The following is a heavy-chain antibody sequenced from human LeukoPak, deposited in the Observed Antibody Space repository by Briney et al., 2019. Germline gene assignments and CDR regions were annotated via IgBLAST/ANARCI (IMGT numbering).Heavy chain of an antibody. D-gene: IGHD4-11*01. Sequence: GESLKISCKGSGYSFTSYWIGWVRQMPGKGLEWMGIIYAADSDTRYSPSFQGQVTISADKSINTAYLQWGSLKASDTAMYYCAGTYSDYGNGFDIWGQGTMVTVSS. CDR1: GYSFTSYW. CDR3: AGTYSDYGNGFDI. J-gene: IGHJ3*02. CDR2: IYAADSDT. V-gene: IGHV5-51*01.